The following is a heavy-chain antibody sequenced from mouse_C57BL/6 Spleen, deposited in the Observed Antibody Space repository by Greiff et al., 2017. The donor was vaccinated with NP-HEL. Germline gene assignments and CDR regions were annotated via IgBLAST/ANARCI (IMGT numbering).Heavy chain of an antibody. Sequence: VQLQQSDAELVKPGASVKISCKVSGYTFTDHTIHWMKQRPEQGLEWIGYIYPRDGSTKYNEKFKGKATLTADKSSSTAYMQLNSLTSEDSAVYVCARRYDYDGAWFAYWGQGTLVTVSA. V-gene: IGHV1-78*01. CDR3: ARRYDYDGAWFAY. J-gene: IGHJ3*01. D-gene: IGHD2-4*01. CDR2: IYPRDGST. CDR1: GYTFTDHT.